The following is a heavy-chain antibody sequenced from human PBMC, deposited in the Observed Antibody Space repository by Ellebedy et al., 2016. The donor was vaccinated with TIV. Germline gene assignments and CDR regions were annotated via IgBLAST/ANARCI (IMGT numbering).Heavy chain of an antibody. CDR3: VKNHIGGWSFDY. V-gene: IGHV3-23*05. CDR2: IQSSDTGT. CDR1: GFTFSTYA. J-gene: IGHJ4*02. Sequence: GESLKISCAASGFTFSTYAMSWVRQAPGKGLEWVSLIQSSDTGTFYADSVKGRFTISRDNSKNTLSLQMNSLRAEDTALYYCVKNHIGGWSFDYWGQGTLVTVSS. D-gene: IGHD6-19*01.